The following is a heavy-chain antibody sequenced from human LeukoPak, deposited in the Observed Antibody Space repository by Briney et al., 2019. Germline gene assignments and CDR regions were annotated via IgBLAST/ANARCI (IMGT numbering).Heavy chain of an antibody. J-gene: IGHJ4*02. Sequence: GGSLRLSCAASGFTFSSYEMNWVRQAPGKGLEWVSYISSSGSTIYYADSVKGRFTISRDNAKNSLYLQMNSLRAKDTAVYYCARGSPSPVNWGQGTLVTVSS. CDR1: GFTFSSYE. CDR3: ARGSPSPVN. CDR2: ISSSGSTI. V-gene: IGHV3-48*03.